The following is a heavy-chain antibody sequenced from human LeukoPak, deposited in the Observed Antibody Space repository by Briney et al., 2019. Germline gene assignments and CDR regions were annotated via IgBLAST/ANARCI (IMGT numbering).Heavy chain of an antibody. CDR3: ARSPHLWCSGSSCELDF. J-gene: IGHJ4*02. CDR2: ISPSSGAT. Sequence: ASVEVSCKASGYTFTGSYMHWVRQAPGQGLEWMGWISPSSGATNYAQNFQARVTMTRDTSISTAYMEVNNLRSDDTAVYYCARSPHLWCSGSSCELDFWGQGTLVTVSS. V-gene: IGHV1-2*02. D-gene: IGHD2-2*01. CDR1: GYTFTGSY.